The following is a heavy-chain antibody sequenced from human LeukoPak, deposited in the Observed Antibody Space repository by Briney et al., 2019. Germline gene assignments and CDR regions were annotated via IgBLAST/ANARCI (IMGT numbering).Heavy chain of an antibody. CDR1: GYTFTRYD. V-gene: IGHV1-8*01. Sequence: ASVKVSCKASGYTFTRYDINWVRQATGQGLEWMGWMNPNSGNTGYAQKFQGRVTMTRNTSISTAYMELSSLRSEDTAVYYCARGRGYSGYEDYWGQGTLVTVSS. J-gene: IGHJ4*02. D-gene: IGHD5-12*01. CDR2: MNPNSGNT. CDR3: ARGRGYSGYEDY.